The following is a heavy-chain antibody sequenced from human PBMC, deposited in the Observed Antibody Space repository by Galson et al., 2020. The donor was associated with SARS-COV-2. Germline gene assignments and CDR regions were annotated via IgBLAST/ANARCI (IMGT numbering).Heavy chain of an antibody. Sequence: SETLSLTCAVYGGSFSGYYWSWIRQPPGKGLEWIGEINHSGSTNYNPSLKSRVTISVDTSKNQFSLKLSSVTAADTAVYYCARGHEGRRGVYYYYYMDVWGKGTTVTVSS. CDR1: GGSFSGYY. CDR2: INHSGST. CDR3: ARGHEGRRGVYYYYYMDV. J-gene: IGHJ6*03. V-gene: IGHV4-34*01.